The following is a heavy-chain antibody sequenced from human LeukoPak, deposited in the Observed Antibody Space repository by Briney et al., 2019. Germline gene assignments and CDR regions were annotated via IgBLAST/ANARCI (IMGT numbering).Heavy chain of an antibody. Sequence: GGSLRLSCGASGFTFTSYAMSWIRQAPGKGVEWVSAISGGGENTYYGDSVKGRFTIFRDNSKNTLYLQMNSLRAEDTATYYCAKPRAMTTGVGRYFDLWGRGTLVTVSS. CDR3: AKPRAMTTGVGRYFDL. J-gene: IGHJ2*01. V-gene: IGHV3-23*01. CDR1: GFTFTSYA. CDR2: ISGGGENT. D-gene: IGHD1-1*01.